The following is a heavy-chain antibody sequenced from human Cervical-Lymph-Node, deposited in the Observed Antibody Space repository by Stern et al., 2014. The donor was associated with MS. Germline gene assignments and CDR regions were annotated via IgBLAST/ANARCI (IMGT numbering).Heavy chain of an antibody. CDR1: GFSFSRYA. CDR2: IGYDGSNP. V-gene: IGHV3-33*01. D-gene: IGHD6-13*01. Sequence: EQLVESGGGVVQPGRSLRLSCAASGFSFSRYAMHWVRQAPGKGLEWVALIGYDGSNPYYADSVTGRFPISRDNFKNTLYLQINSLRAEDTAVYYCASAYSSSHYYFDYWGQGTLFTVSS. CDR3: ASAYSSSHYYFDY. J-gene: IGHJ4*02.